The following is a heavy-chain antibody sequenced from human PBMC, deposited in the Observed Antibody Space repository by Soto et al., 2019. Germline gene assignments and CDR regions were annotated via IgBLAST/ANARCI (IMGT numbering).Heavy chain of an antibody. D-gene: IGHD6-6*01. CDR1: GGSISSLY. J-gene: IGHJ4*02. CDR3: ARASLCKSEYECFAWLDF. V-gene: IGHV4-4*07. CDR2: IFPSGDS. Sequence: QVLLQESGPGLVKPSETLSLTCTVSGGSISSLYWAWIRQPAGKGLEWIGRIFPSGDSNYNPSPTSRVSLSLDTSRNQVSLTVSSVTAADGAVYYGARASLCKSEYECFAWLDFWGQGILVTVTS.